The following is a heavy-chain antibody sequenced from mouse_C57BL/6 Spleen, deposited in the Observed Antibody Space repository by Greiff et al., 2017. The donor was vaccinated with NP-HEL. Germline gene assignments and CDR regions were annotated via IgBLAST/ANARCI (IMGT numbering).Heavy chain of an antibody. CDR3: ATYSNYEAMDY. V-gene: IGHV3-6*01. CDR1: GYSITSGYY. CDR2: ISYDGSN. Sequence: VQLQQSGPGLVKPSQSLSLTCSVTGYSITSGYYWNWIRQFPGNKLEWMGYISYDGSNNYNPSLKNRISITRDTSKNQFFLKLNSVTTEDTATYYCATYSNYEAMDYWGQGTSVTVSS. D-gene: IGHD2-5*01. J-gene: IGHJ4*01.